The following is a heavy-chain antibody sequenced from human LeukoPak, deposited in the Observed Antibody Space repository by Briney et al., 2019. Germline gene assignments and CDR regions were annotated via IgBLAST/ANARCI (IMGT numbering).Heavy chain of an antibody. D-gene: IGHD1-26*01. CDR2: IYYSGST. CDR3: ARPHKVGATSYDY. Sequence: PSETPSLTCTVSGGSISSSTYYWGWIRQPPGKGLEWIGSIYYSGSTYYNPSLKSRVTISVDTSKNQFSLKLSSVTAADTAVYYCARPHKVGATSYDYWGQGTLVTVSS. CDR1: GGSISSSTYY. V-gene: IGHV4-39*01. J-gene: IGHJ4*02.